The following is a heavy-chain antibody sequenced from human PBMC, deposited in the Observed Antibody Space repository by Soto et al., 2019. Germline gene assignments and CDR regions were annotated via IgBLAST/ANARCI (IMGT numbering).Heavy chain of an antibody. CDR3: ARQNYYSGMDV. Sequence: QVQLVQSGAEVKKPGASVKVSCKASGYTFTSYFITWVRQAPGQGLEWMGWISAYNGNTNYAQMLQGRVTMTTDRSTTTAYMEMRSLGSDDTAVYYCARQNYYSGMDVWGQGTTVTVSS. V-gene: IGHV1-18*01. CDR1: GYTFTSYF. CDR2: ISAYNGNT. J-gene: IGHJ6*02.